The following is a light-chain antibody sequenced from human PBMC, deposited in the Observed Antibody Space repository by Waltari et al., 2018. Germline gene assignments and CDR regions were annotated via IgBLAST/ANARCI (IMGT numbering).Light chain of an antibody. CDR3: AAWDDSLSGRV. J-gene: IGLJ3*02. CDR1: RSNIGSNY. CDR2: SNN. Sequence: QSVLTQPPSASGTPGQRVTISCSGSRSNIGSNYVYWYQQLPGTAPKLLIYSNNQRPAGVPDRFSGSNSGTSASLAISGLRSEDEADYYCAAWDDSLSGRVFGGGTKVTVL. V-gene: IGLV1-47*02.